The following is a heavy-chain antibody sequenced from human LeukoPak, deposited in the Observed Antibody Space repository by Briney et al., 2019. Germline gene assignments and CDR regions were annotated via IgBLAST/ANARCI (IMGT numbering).Heavy chain of an antibody. CDR2: IKQDGSEK. V-gene: IGHV3-7*01. D-gene: IGHD3-10*01. J-gene: IGHJ4*02. CDR1: GLSTSNYW. CDR3: ARDLASGSYYKSEF. Sequence: PGGSLRLSCVGSGLSTSNYWMSWVRQAPGKGLEWVANIKQDGSEKNYVDSVKGRFTISRDNAEKSLFLQMNSLRAEDTAVYYCARDLASGSYYKSEFWGQGTLVTVSS.